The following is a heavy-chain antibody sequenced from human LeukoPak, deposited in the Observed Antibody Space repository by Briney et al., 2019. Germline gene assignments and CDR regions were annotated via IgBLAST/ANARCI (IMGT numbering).Heavy chain of an antibody. CDR3: ARQLGTAPYVDYYYYMDV. D-gene: IGHD5-18*01. CDR2: IYTSGST. J-gene: IGHJ6*03. Sequence: SETLSLTCTVSGGSISSYYWSWIRQPPGKGLEWIGYIYTSGSTNYNPSLKSRVTISVDTSKNQFSLKLSSVTAADTAVYYCARQLGTAPYVDYYYYMDVWGKGTTVTVSS. CDR1: GGSISSYY. V-gene: IGHV4-4*09.